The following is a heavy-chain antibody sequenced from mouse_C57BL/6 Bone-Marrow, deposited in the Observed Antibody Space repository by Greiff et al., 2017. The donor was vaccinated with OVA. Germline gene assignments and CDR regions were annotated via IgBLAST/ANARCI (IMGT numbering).Heavy chain of an antibody. V-gene: IGHV1-69*01. D-gene: IGHD3-3*01. CDR2: IDPSDSYT. J-gene: IGHJ2*01. CDR3: AREGTRGGYFDY. CDR1: GYTFTSYW. Sequence: VQLQQPGAELVMPGASVKLSCKASGYTFTSYWMHWVKQRPGQGLEWIGEIDPSDSYTNYNQKFKGKSTLTVDKSSSTAYMQLSSLTSEDSAVYYWAREGTRGGYFDYWGQGTTLTVSA.